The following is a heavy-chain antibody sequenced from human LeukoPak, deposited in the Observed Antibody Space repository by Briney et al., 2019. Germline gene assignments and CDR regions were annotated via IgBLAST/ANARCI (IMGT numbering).Heavy chain of an antibody. CDR2: IYPGDSDA. CDR1: GSSFTSYW. V-gene: IGHV5-51*01. Sequence: GESLKISCNGSGSSFTSYWIGWVRQMPGKGLEWMGIIYPGDSDARYSPSFQGQVTISADKSISTAYPQWSSLKASDTALYYCASPVACSCHRGLNNCEHWGQGTLVTVSS. CDR3: ASPVACSCHRGLNNCEH. J-gene: IGHJ4*02. D-gene: IGHD1-1*01.